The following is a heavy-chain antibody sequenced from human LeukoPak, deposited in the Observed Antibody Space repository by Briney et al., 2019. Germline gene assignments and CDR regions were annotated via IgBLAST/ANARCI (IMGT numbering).Heavy chain of an antibody. CDR3: ARSMAPSGSLYFQH. D-gene: IGHD6-13*01. Sequence: AAVKVSCKASGYTFTGYYMHWVRQPPGQGLEWMGWINSKSGGTNYAQKFQGRVTMTRDTSISAAYMELSRLRSDDTAVYYCARSMAPSGSLYFQHWGRGTLDPVSS. V-gene: IGHV1-2*02. CDR1: GYTFTGYY. J-gene: IGHJ1*01. CDR2: INSKSGGT.